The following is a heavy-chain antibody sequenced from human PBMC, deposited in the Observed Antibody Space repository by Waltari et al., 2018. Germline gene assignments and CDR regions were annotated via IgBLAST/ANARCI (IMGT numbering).Heavy chain of an antibody. CDR3: AKDSCSSISCYGFDY. CDR1: GFTFDDYA. CDR2: ISWNSGSI. J-gene: IGHJ4*02. Sequence: EVQLVESGGGLVQPGRSLRLSCAASGFTFDDYAMNWVRQAPGKGLEWVSGISWNSGSIGYADSVTGRFTISRDNAKNSLYLQMNSLRAEDTALYYCAKDSCSSISCYGFDYWGQGTLVTVSS. D-gene: IGHD2-2*01. V-gene: IGHV3-9*01.